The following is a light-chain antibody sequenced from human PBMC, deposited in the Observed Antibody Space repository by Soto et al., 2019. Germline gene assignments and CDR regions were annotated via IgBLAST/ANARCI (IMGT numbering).Light chain of an antibody. CDR1: QSLLHSNGYDS. Sequence: VMTQSPLSLPVTPGEPASISCRSSQSLLHSNGYDSLDWYLQKPGQSPQLLSYLGSNRASGVPARFSGSGSGTDFTLKISRVEADDVGVYYCMQALQSPPTFGQGTKVEIK. V-gene: IGKV2-28*01. CDR3: MQALQSPPT. CDR2: LGS. J-gene: IGKJ1*01.